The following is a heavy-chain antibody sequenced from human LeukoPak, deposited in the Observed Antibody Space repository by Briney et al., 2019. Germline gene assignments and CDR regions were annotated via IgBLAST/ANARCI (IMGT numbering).Heavy chain of an antibody. J-gene: IGHJ4*02. CDR1: GFTFKSYH. CDR2: ITSGASVT. V-gene: IGHV3-48*03. D-gene: IGHD3-16*01. Sequence: GGSLRLSCVATGFTFKSYHMNWVRQAPGKGLEWLSGITSGASVTYYADSVKGRFTISRDDAKNSVFLQMSVLTVDDTAVYYCARKRLADLGDDTSFGGTPFDSWGQGTLVIVSS. CDR3: ARKRLADLGDDTSFGGTPFDS.